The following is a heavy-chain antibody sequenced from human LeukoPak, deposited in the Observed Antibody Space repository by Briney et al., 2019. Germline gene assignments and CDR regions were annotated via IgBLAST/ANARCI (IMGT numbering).Heavy chain of an antibody. CDR2: INHSGST. CDR1: GESFSGYD. J-gene: IGHJ4*02. D-gene: IGHD6-13*01. CDR3: AREPLIAAAWKRAPTRFEF. Sequence: SETLSLTCAVYGESFSGYDWTWIRQPPGKGLEWIWEINHSGSTNYNPSLKSRVTISPDTSKNQFSLKLSSVTAADTAVYYCAREPLIAAAWKRAPTRFEFWGQGTLGPVPS. V-gene: IGHV4-34*01.